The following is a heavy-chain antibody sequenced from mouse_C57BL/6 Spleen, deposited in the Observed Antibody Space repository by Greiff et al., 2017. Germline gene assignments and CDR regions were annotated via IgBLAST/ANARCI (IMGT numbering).Heavy chain of an antibody. CDR2: IDPANGNT. Sequence: EVKLEESVAELVRPGASVKLSCTASGFNFKNSDMHWVKQRPEQGLEWIGRIDPANGNTKYAPKFQGTATITADTSSNTACLQLSRLTAEDTAIYYCARGDFDYWGQGTTLTVSS. V-gene: IGHV14-3*01. CDR1: GFNFKNSD. J-gene: IGHJ2*01. CDR3: ARGDFDY.